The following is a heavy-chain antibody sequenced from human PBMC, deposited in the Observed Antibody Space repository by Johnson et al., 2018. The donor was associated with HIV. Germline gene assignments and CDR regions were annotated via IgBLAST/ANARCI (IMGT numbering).Heavy chain of an antibody. D-gene: IGHD2-15*01. J-gene: IGHJ3*02. Sequence: EVQLVESGGGVVRPGGSLRLSCAVSGFTFSSYDMHWVRQATGKGLEWVSAIGTAGDTYYPGSVKGRFTISRENAKNSLYLQMNSLRAEDTAVYYCARSKDCSGGSCPDAFDIWGQGTMLIVSS. CDR2: IGTAGDT. CDR1: GFTFSSYD. V-gene: IGHV3-13*01. CDR3: ARSKDCSGGSCPDAFDI.